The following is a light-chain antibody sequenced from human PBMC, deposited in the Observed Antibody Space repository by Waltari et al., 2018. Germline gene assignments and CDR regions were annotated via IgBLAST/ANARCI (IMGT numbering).Light chain of an antibody. CDR2: STN. CDR1: TSNIGKTT. Sequence: QSVLTQPPSASGTPRQRVSISCSGGTSNIGKTTVNWYQHLPGTAPNLLIHSTNQRPSGVPDRFSGSKSGTSASLAISGLQSEDEADYFCAAWDDSLDGLIFGGGTKLTVL. V-gene: IGLV1-44*01. J-gene: IGLJ2*01. CDR3: AAWDDSLDGLI.